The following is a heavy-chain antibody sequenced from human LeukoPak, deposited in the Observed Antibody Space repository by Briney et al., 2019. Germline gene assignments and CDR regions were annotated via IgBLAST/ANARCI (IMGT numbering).Heavy chain of an antibody. D-gene: IGHD3-9*01. CDR1: GFTFSSYS. V-gene: IGHV3-21*01. CDR2: IGGSSRSM. J-gene: IGHJ4*02. CDR3: ARELDEGFDY. Sequence: GGSLSLSCAASGFTFSSYSMNWVRQAPGKGLEWVSSIGGSSRSMYYADSVKGRFTISRDNAKNSLFLQMNSLRAEDTAVYYCARELDEGFDYWGQGTLVTVSS.